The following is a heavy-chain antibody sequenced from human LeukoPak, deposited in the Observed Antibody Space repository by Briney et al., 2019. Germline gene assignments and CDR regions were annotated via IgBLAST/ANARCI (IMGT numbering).Heavy chain of an antibody. D-gene: IGHD2-2*02. J-gene: IGHJ5*02. CDR2: ISGSGGST. V-gene: IGHV3-23*01. CDR3: AKDLRFPCSSTSCYIGWFDP. Sequence: PGGSLRLSYAASGFTFSSYAMSWVRQAPGKGLEWVSAISGSGGSTYYADSVKGRFTISRDNSKNTLYLQMNSLRAEDTAVYYCAKDLRFPCSSTSCYIGWFDPWGQGTLVTVSS. CDR1: GFTFSSYA.